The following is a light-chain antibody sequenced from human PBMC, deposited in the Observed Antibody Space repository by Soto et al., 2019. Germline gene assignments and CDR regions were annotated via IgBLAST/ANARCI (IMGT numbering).Light chain of an antibody. J-gene: IGKJ3*01. CDR3: QQFGDSLT. V-gene: IGKV3-20*01. CDR1: QSVSSN. CDR2: GAS. Sequence: EIVLTQSPGTLSLSPGERATLSCRASQSVSSNLAWYQQKPGQAPRLLIYGASSRATGIPDRFSGSGSGTDFTLTISRLEPEDFAVYYCQQFGDSLTFGPGTKVDIK.